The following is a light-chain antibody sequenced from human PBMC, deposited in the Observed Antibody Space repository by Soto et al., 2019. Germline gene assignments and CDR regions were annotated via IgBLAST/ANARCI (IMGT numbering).Light chain of an antibody. CDR1: QSVSNNY. J-gene: IGKJ4*01. CDR3: QQRSNWPLT. Sequence: EIVLTQSPGTLSLSPGERVTLSCRASQSVSNNYLAWYQQKPGQAPRLLIYGASNRATGIPDRFSGSGSGTDFTLTISRLEPEDFAVYYCQQRSNWPLTFGGGTKVDNK. V-gene: IGKV3D-20*02. CDR2: GAS.